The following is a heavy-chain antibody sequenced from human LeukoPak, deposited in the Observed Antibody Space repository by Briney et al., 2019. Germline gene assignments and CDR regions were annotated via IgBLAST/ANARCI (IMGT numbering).Heavy chain of an antibody. CDR2: IKQDGSEK. J-gene: IGHJ6*02. Sequence: SGGSLRLSCAASGFTFSSYWMSWVRQAPGKGLEWVANIKQDGSEKYYVDSVKGRFTISRDNAKNSLYLQMNSLRAEDTAVYYCARDGRYCSSTSCHEVGRAVAASYYYYYGMDVWGQGTTVTVSS. V-gene: IGHV3-7*01. CDR3: ARDGRYCSSTSCHEVGRAVAASYYYYYGMDV. D-gene: IGHD2-2*01. CDR1: GFTFSSYW.